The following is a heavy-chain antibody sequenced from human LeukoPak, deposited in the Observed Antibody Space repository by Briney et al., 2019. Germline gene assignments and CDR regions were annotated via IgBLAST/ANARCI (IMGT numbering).Heavy chain of an antibody. CDR1: GFTFSSYT. J-gene: IGHJ6*02. D-gene: IGHD3-16*01. CDR3: AKDYDYVWGSLYYYYGMDV. Sequence: GGSLRLSCAASGFTFSSYTMSWVRQAPGKGLEWVSAISGSGGSTYYADSVKGRFTISRDDSKNTLYLQMNSLRAEDTAVHYCAKDYDYVWGSLYYYYGMDVWGQGTTVTVSS. V-gene: IGHV3-23*01. CDR2: ISGSGGST.